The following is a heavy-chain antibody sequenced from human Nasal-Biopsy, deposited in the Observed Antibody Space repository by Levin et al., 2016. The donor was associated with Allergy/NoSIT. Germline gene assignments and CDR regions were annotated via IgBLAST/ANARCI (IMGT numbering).Heavy chain of an antibody. CDR1: GMTFSSYT. Sequence: GGSLRLSCAASGMTFSSYTISWVRQGSREGGWSGVSSISSGGDYIYYADSVKGRFTISRDNPKNSLYLQMNSLRAGDTAMYYCARDRSRKYYDFWSDTITTSTFDLWGQGTMVTVSA. D-gene: IGHD3-3*01. CDR3: ARDRSRKYYDFWSDTITTSTFDL. CDR2: ISSGGDYI. J-gene: IGHJ3*01. V-gene: IGHV3-21*01.